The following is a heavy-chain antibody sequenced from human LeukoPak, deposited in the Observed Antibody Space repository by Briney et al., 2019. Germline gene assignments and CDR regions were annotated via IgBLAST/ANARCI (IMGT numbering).Heavy chain of an antibody. V-gene: IGHV3-21*04. CDR3: AKGRTVRGVIALWY. CDR2: ISSSSSYI. D-gene: IGHD3-10*01. CDR1: GFTFSRYS. J-gene: IGHJ4*02. Sequence: GGSLRLSCVASGFTFSRYSINWVRQAPGKGLEWVSSISSSSSYIYYAEPVKGRFTVFRDNAKNSLYLQMNSLRAEDTAVYYCAKGRTVRGVIALWYWGQGNLVTVSS.